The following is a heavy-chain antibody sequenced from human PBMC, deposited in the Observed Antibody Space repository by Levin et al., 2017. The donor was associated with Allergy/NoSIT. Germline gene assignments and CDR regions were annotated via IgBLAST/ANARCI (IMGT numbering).Heavy chain of an antibody. CDR1: GFTFRSYS. D-gene: IGHD6-13*01. J-gene: IGHJ4*02. CDR3: ASAAAAGQTGY. Sequence: GESLKISCAASGFTFRSYSMNWVRQAPGKGLEWVSYISGSSDHIDYADSVKGRFTTSRDNAKNSLYLQMNSLRAEDTAVYYCASAAAAGQTGYWGQGTLVTVSS. V-gene: IGHV3-21*01. CDR2: ISGSSDHI.